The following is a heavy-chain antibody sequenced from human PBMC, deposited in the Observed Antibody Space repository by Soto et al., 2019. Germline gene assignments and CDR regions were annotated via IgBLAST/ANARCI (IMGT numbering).Heavy chain of an antibody. CDR2: IIPIFGTA. CDR3: ERQTVGFCCGGSCSSFWFDP. Sequence: QVQLVQSGAEVKKPGSSVKVSCKASGGTFSSYAISWVRQAPGQGLEWMGGIIPIFGTANYAQKFQGRVTITAHESTMTAVMELSSLRSEYTDVYYCERQTVGFCCGGSCSSFWFDPWGQGTLGTVSS. J-gene: IGHJ5*02. D-gene: IGHD2-15*01. V-gene: IGHV1-69*01. CDR1: GGTFSSYA.